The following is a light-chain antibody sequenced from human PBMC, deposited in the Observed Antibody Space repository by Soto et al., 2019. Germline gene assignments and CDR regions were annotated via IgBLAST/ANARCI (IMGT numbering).Light chain of an antibody. CDR3: QKYNSAPWT. CDR1: QGITNY. CDR2: VAS. V-gene: IGKV1-27*01. Sequence: DIQMTQSPSSLSASVGDRVTITCRASQGITNYLAWYQQQPGKVPKLLIYVASTLQSGVPSRFSGSGSGTDFTLTISSLQPEDVATYYCQKYNSAPWTFGQGTKVEIK. J-gene: IGKJ1*01.